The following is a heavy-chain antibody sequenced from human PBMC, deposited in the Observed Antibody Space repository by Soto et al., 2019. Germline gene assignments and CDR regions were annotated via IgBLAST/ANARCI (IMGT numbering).Heavy chain of an antibody. Sequence: EVQLVESGGGLVQPGGSLRLSFEASLFTFSRYWMRGVRLAPGKGLEGVANIRQDGSKKYYVYSVKGRFTISRDNAKNSLYLQMNNLRPDDTAVYYCARAGSNYFDSGSSLPYYMDVWGKGTTVTVSS. CDR3: ARAGSNYFDSGSSLPYYMDV. D-gene: IGHD3-10*01. CDR2: IRQDGSKK. V-gene: IGHV3-7*01. J-gene: IGHJ6*03. CDR1: LFTFSRYW.